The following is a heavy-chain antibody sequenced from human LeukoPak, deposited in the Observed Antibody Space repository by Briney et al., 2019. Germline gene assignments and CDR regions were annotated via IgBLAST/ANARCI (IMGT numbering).Heavy chain of an antibody. CDR2: ITGSGGDT. CDR1: GFTFSSYA. CDR3: AKAGYSSNWQFAWFDP. D-gene: IGHD6-13*01. Sequence: GGSLRLSCAASGFTFSSYAMSWVRQAPGKGLEWVSGITGSGGDTYYADSVKGRFTISRDNSENTLYLQMNSLRAEDTAVYYCAKAGYSSNWQFAWFDPWGQGTLVTVSS. V-gene: IGHV3-23*01. J-gene: IGHJ5*02.